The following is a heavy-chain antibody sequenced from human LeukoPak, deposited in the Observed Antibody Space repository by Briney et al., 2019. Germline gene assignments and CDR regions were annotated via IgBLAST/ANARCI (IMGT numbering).Heavy chain of an antibody. Sequence: ASVKVSCKASGYTLTDYYLHWVRQAPGQGLKWMGWINPNSGATHYAQSFQARVTMTRDTSIASSYMELTGLESDDTAVYYCARFRYDSSGYGHHRPPYWFDPWGQGTLVTVSS. CDR3: ARFRYDSSGYGHHRPPYWFDP. D-gene: IGHD3-22*01. V-gene: IGHV1-2*02. J-gene: IGHJ5*02. CDR2: INPNSGAT. CDR1: GYTLTDYY.